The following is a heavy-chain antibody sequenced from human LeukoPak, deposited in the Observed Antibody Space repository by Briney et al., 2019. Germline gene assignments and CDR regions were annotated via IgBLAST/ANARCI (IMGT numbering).Heavy chain of an antibody. J-gene: IGHJ4*02. CDR3: ARYSENSYFDY. CDR1: GGSISSSIYY. CDR2: IYHSGST. Sequence: SETLSLTCTVSGGSISSSIYYWGWIRQPPGKGLEWIASIYHSGSTYHDSSLRSRVIISVDTSKNQFSLKVSSVTAADTAVYYCARYSENSYFDYWGQGTLVTVSS. D-gene: IGHD1-26*01. V-gene: IGHV4-39*01.